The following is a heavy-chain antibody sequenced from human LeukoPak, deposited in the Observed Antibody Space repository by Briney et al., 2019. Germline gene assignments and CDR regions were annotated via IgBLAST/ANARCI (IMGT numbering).Heavy chain of an antibody. CDR3: ATLDYYDSSAYYSDY. Sequence: ASVKVSCKVSGYTLTELSIHWVRQAPGKGLEWMGGFDPEHGETICAQKFQGRVTMTEDTSTDTAYMELSSLRSEDTAVYYCATLDYYDSSAYYSDYWGQGTLVTVSS. CDR2: FDPEHGET. D-gene: IGHD3-22*01. CDR1: GYTLTELS. J-gene: IGHJ4*02. V-gene: IGHV1-24*01.